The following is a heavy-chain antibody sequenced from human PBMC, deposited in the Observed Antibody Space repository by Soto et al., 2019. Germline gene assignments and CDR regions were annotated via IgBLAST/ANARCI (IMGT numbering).Heavy chain of an antibody. J-gene: IGHJ5*02. V-gene: IGHV4-39*01. Sequence: SETLSLTCTVSGGSISSSSYYWGWIRQPPGKGLEWIGSIYYSGSTYYNPSLKSRVTISVDTSKNQFSLKLNSVTAADTAVYYCARLGFYYQSLDPWGHGTLVTVSS. CDR3: ARLGFYYQSLDP. CDR2: IYYSGST. CDR1: GGSISSSSYY. D-gene: IGHD2-2*01.